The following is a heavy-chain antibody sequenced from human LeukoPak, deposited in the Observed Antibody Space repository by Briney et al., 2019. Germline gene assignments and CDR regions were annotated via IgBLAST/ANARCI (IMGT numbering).Heavy chain of an antibody. CDR3: ARYDFILISYFDL. J-gene: IGHJ2*01. CDR2: IYTAGST. CDR1: GFTVSSNY. V-gene: IGHV3-66*01. Sequence: GGSLRLSCAASGFTVSSNYMSWVRQAPGKGLEWVSLIYTAGSTYYADSVKGRFTLSRDNSKNTLYLQMNSLRAEDTAVYHCARYDFILISYFDLWGRGTLVTLSS. D-gene: IGHD3-3*01.